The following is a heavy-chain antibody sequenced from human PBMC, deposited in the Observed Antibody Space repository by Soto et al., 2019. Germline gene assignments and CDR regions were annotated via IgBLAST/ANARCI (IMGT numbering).Heavy chain of an antibody. CDR3: ARSIVVVTALDY. CDR2: INAGNGNT. V-gene: IGHV1-3*05. J-gene: IGHJ4*02. CDR1: GYTFTSYA. D-gene: IGHD2-21*02. Sequence: QVQLVQSGAEEKKPGASVKVSCKASGYTFTSYAMHWVRQAPGQRLEWMGWINAGNGNTKYSQKFYGXXTITRDTSASTAYMELSSLRSEDTAVYYCARSIVVVTALDYWGQGTLVTVSS.